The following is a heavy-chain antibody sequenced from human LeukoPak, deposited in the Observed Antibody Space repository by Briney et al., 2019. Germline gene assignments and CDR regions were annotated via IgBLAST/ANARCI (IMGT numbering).Heavy chain of an antibody. CDR1: GFTFSSYA. D-gene: IGHD6-19*01. J-gene: IGHJ4*02. Sequence: GGSLRLSCAASGFTFSSYAMSWVRQAPGKGLEWVSAISGSGGSTYYANSVKGRFTISRDNSKNTLYLQMNSLRAEDTAIYYCAKTSLADIDYWGQGTLVTVSS. CDR3: AKTSLADIDY. CDR2: ISGSGGST. V-gene: IGHV3-23*01.